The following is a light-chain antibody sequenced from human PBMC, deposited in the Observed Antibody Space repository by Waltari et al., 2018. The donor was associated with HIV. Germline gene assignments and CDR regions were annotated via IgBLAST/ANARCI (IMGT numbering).Light chain of an antibody. V-gene: IGKV3-11*01. Sequence: LVLTQFPATLSLSPGDRATSPCRPSQTIRGSIAWYQHRPGQTPRLLIYDSSNRATDIPARFSGSGSGTDFTLTIASLESEDFTFYYCQHRSSWPLYTFGQGTRVEI. CDR1: QTIRGS. CDR3: QHRSSWPLYT. CDR2: DSS. J-gene: IGKJ2*01.